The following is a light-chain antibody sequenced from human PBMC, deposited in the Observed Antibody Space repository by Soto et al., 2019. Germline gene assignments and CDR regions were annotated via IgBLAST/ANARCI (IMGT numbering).Light chain of an antibody. J-gene: IGKJ1*01. CDR1: QSVNSN. Sequence: EIVMTQSPATLSVSPGERATVSCRASQSVNSNLAWYQQKPGQAPRLLIHGASTRATGIPARFSGSVSGTEFTLTISSLQSEDFGVYYCQQYNNWPETFGQGTKVDIK. CDR3: QQYNNWPET. V-gene: IGKV3-15*01. CDR2: GAS.